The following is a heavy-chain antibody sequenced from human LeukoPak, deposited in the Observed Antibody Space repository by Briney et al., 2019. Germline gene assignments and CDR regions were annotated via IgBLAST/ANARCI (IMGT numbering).Heavy chain of an antibody. D-gene: IGHD3-3*01. CDR3: ARGLRGYYATGWFDP. CDR2: INHSGST. V-gene: IGHV4-34*01. J-gene: IGHJ5*02. Sequence: SETLSLTCAVYGGSFSGYYWSWIRQPPGKGLEWIGEINHSGSTNYNPSLKSRVTISVDTSKNQFSLKLSSVTAADTAVYYCARGLRGYYATGWFDPWGQGTLVTVSS. CDR1: GGSFSGYY.